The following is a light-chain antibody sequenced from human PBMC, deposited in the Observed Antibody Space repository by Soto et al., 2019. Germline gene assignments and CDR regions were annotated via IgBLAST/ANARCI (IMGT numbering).Light chain of an antibody. V-gene: IGKV1-39*01. J-gene: IGKJ1*01. CDR2: AAS. Sequence: DIQMTQSPSSLSASVGDRVTITCRASQSISSYLNWYQQKPGKDPKLLIYAASSLQSGFPSRFSGSGSGTNFTLTISSLQPEDFATYYCQQSYSTPQTCGQGTKVEIK. CDR3: QQSYSTPQT. CDR1: QSISSY.